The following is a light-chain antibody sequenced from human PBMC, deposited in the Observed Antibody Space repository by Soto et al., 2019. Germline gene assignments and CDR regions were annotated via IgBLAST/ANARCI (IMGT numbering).Light chain of an antibody. V-gene: IGLV2-14*01. CDR1: SSDIGAYNS. J-gene: IGLJ1*01. CDR3: SSRTTSNPYV. CDR2: EVS. Sequence: QSALTQPAFVSGSHGQSITISCTRTSSDIGAYNSVSWYQQHPGKAPKLMIYEVSNRPSGVSNRFSASKSGNTASLTISGLQAEDEADYYCSSRTTSNPYVFGTGTKLTVL.